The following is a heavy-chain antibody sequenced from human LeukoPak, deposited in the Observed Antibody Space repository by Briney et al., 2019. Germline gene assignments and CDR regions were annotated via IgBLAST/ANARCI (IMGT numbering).Heavy chain of an antibody. V-gene: IGHV3-30-3*01. CDR3: AKGRSWSLNDDAFDI. CDR1: GFTFSSYA. CDR2: ISYDGSNK. J-gene: IGHJ3*02. Sequence: GGSLRLSCAASGFTFSSYAMHWVRQAPGKGLEWVAVISYDGSNKYYADSVKGRFTISRDNSKNTLYLQMNSLRAEDTAVYYCAKGRSWSLNDDAFDIWGQGTMVTVSS. D-gene: IGHD6-6*01.